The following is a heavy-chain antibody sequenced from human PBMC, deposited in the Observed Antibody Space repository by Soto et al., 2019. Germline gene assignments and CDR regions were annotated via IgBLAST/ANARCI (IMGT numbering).Heavy chain of an antibody. Sequence: EVQLLDSGGGLVQPGGSLRLSCAASGFTFSNYAMTWVRQGPGKGLEWVSGISGSGGRSYYADSVKGRFTISRDNSNRSLYLQRNSPRAEDTAVYYCAKAYFIWSSEQPYYFDYWGQGTLVTVSS. D-gene: IGHD6-13*01. J-gene: IGHJ4*02. CDR1: GFTFSNYA. CDR3: AKAYFIWSSEQPYYFDY. V-gene: IGHV3-23*01. CDR2: ISGSGGRS.